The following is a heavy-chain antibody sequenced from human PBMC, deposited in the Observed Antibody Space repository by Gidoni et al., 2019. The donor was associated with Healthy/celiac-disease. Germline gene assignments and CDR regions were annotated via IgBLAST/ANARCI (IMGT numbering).Heavy chain of an antibody. CDR2: ISSSGSTI. Sequence: QVQLVESGGGLVKPGGSLSLSCAASGFTFGDYYLSWIRQAPGKGLEWVSYISSSGSTIYYADSVKGRFTISRDNAKNSLYLQMNSLRAEDTAVYYCAREGGLEGYALPYYYYGMDVWGQGTTVTVSS. V-gene: IGHV3-11*01. J-gene: IGHJ6*02. CDR1: GFTFGDYY. D-gene: IGHD5-12*01. CDR3: AREGGLEGYALPYYYYGMDV.